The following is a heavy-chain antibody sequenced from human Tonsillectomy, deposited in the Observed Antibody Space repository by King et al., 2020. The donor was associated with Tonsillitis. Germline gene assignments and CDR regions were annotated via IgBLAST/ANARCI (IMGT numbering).Heavy chain of an antibody. D-gene: IGHD3-10*01. Sequence: QLVQSGGGLVQPGGSLRLSCSASGFTFSTYAMHWVRQAPGKGLEYVSAIFSNGGSSYYADSVKGRFTISRDNSKNTLYLQMSSPRAEDTAVYYCSITMVPRVLTGAFDIWGQGTMVTVSS. J-gene: IGHJ3*02. CDR2: IFSNGGSS. CDR3: SITMVPRVLTGAFDI. CDR1: GFTFSTYA. V-gene: IGHV3-64D*06.